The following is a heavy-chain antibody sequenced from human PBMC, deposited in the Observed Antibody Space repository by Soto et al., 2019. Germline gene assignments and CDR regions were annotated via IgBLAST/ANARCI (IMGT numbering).Heavy chain of an antibody. Sequence: QVQLQESGPGLVKPSQTLSLTCTVSGGSISSGGYYWSWIRQHPGKGLEWIGYIYYSGSTYYNPSLKSRVTISVDTSKNQFSLKLSSVTAADTAVYYCARDRGYCTNGVCSDRYYYYGMDVWGQGTTVTVSS. CDR3: ARDRGYCTNGVCSDRYYYYGMDV. CDR2: IYYSGST. V-gene: IGHV4-31*03. CDR1: GGSISSGGYY. J-gene: IGHJ6*02. D-gene: IGHD2-8*01.